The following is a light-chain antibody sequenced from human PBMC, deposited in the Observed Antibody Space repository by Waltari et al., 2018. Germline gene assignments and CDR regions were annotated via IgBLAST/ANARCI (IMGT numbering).Light chain of an antibody. J-gene: IGKJ3*01. V-gene: IGKV1-27*01. Sequence: DIQMTQSPSSLSASVGDRVTIPCRASQGISNYLAWYQQKPGKVPKLLIYAASTLQSGVPSRFIGSGSGTDFTLTISSLQPEDVATYYCQKYNSAPPEFTFGPGTKVDIK. CDR2: AAS. CDR1: QGISNY. CDR3: QKYNSAPPEFT.